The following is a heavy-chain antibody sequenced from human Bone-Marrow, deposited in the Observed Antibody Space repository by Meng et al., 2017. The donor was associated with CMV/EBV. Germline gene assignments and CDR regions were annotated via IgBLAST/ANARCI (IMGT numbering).Heavy chain of an antibody. CDR3: ARGGTRYCSSTSCYPNNWFDP. V-gene: IGHV4-34*01. CDR2: INHSGST. J-gene: IGHJ5*02. D-gene: IGHD2-2*01. Sequence: GSLRLSCTGSGFTFSNYAMSWVRQAPGKGLEWIGEINHSGSTNYNPSLKSRVTISVDTSKNQFSLKLSSVTAADTAVYYCARGGTRYCSSTSCYPNNWFDPWGQGTLVTVSS. CDR1: GFTFSNYA.